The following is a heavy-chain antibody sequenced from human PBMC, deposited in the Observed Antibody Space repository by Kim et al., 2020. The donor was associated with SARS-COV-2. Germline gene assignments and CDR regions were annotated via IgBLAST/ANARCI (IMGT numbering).Heavy chain of an antibody. J-gene: IGHJ6*03. Sequence: SGPTLVNPTQTLTLTCTFSGFSLSTSGMCVSWIRQPPGKALEWLARIDWDDDKYYSTSLKTRLTISKDTSKNQVVLTMTNMDPVDTATYYCARSTLHSSGSLGYYYYYMDVWGKGTTVTVSS. CDR1: GFSLSTSGMC. D-gene: IGHD6-19*01. CDR3: ARSTLHSSGSLGYYYYYMDV. CDR2: IDWDDDK. V-gene: IGHV2-70*11.